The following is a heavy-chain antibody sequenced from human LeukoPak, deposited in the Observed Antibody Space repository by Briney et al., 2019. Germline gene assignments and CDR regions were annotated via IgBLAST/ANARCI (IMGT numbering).Heavy chain of an antibody. Sequence: GSVKVSCKASGYTFTGYYMHWVRQAPGQGLEWMGWINPNSGGTDYAQTFQGRVTMTTDTSISTAYLELSRLTSDDTAVYYCADSSWSYWGQGTLVTVSS. J-gene: IGHJ4*02. CDR3: ADSSWSY. CDR1: GYTFTGYY. V-gene: IGHV1-2*02. CDR2: INPNSGGT. D-gene: IGHD6-6*01.